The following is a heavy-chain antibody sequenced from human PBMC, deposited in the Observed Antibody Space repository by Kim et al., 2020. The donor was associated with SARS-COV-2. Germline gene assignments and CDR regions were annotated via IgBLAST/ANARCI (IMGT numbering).Heavy chain of an antibody. J-gene: IGHJ6*02. CDR3: ARASYDYVWGSYRYYGMDV. CDR2: IYYSGST. V-gene: IGHV4-31*03. CDR1: GGSISSGGYY. Sequence: TLSLTCTVSGGSISSGGYYWSWIRQHPGKGLEWIGYIYYSGSTYYNPSLKSRVTISVDTSKNQFSLKLSSVTAADTAVYYCARASYDYVWGSYRYYGMDVWGQGTTVTVSS. D-gene: IGHD3-16*02.